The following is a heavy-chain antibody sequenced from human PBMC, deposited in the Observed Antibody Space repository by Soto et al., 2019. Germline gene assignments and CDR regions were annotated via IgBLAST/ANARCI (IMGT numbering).Heavy chain of an antibody. CDR2: IYYSGRT. V-gene: IGHV4-30-4*01. CDR1: GGSISSGDYY. J-gene: IGHJ4*02. Sequence: PSETLSLTCTVSGGSISSGDYYWSWIRQPPGKGLEWIGYIYYSGRTNYNPSLKSRVTISVDKSKNHFSLKLSSVTAADTAVYYCARSEATGLDYWGQGTLVTVSS. D-gene: IGHD1-26*01. CDR3: ARSEATGLDY.